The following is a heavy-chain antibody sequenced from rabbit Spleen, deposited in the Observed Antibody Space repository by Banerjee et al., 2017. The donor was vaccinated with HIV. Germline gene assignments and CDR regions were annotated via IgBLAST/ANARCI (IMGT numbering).Heavy chain of an antibody. V-gene: IGHV1S40*01. CDR2: IYTGNGKT. Sequence: QSLEESGGDLVKPGASLTLTCTASGVSFSSSYSMCWVRQAPGKGLEWIGCIYTGNGKTYYASWAKGRFTISKSSSTTVTLQMTSLTVADTATYFCARDGAGGSYFGLWGQGTLVTVS. D-gene: IGHD8-1*01. CDR1: GVSFSSSYS. J-gene: IGHJ4*01. CDR3: ARDGAGGSYFGL.